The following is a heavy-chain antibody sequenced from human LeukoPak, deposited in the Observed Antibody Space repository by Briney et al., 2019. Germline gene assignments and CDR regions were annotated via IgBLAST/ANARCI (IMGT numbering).Heavy chain of an antibody. J-gene: IGHJ4*02. CDR3: AKDPDWGLEYYFDY. CDR1: GFTFSSSA. CDR2: ITGSGDYT. Sequence: PGGSLRLSCAASGFTFSSSAMGWVRQAPGKGLEWVSSITGSGDYTYYADSVKGRFTISRDNSKNTLYLQMNSLRAEDTAVYYCAKDPDWGLEYYFDYWGQGTLVTVSS. D-gene: IGHD7-27*01. V-gene: IGHV3-23*01.